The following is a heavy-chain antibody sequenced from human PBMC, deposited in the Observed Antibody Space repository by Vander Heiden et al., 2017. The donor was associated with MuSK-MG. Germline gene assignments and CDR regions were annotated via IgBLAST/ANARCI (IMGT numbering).Heavy chain of an antibody. J-gene: IGHJ3*02. D-gene: IGHD1-26*01. CDR3: ARLYRRGGSYGAFDI. CDR2: IYYTGST. Sequence: QLQLQESGPGLVKPSETLSLTCSVSGGSISSSTYYLGWIRQPPGKGLEWIGIIYYTGSTYYNPSLKSRVTISVDTSKNHFSLKLSSVTAADTAVYYCARLYRRGGSYGAFDIWGQGTMVTVSS. V-gene: IGHV4-39*01. CDR1: GGSISSSTYY.